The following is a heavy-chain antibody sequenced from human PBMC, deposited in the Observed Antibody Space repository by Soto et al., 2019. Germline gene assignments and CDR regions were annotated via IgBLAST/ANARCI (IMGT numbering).Heavy chain of an antibody. CDR1: GFTFSSYG. V-gene: IGHV3-33*01. CDR3: ARDGTTYYSNYFYGMDV. CDR2: IWYDGSNK. D-gene: IGHD4-4*01. Sequence: GGSLRLSCAASGFTFSSYGMHWVRQAPGKGLEWVAVIWYDGSNKYYADSVKGRFTISRDNSKNTLYLQMNSLRAEDTAVYYCARDGTTYYSNYFYGMDVWGQGTTVTVSS. J-gene: IGHJ6*02.